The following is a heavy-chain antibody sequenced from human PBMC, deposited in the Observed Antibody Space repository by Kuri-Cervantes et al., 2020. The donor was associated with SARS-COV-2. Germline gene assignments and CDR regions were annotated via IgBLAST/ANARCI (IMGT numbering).Heavy chain of an antibody. Sequence: SETLSLTCAVYGGSFSGYYWSWIRQPPGKGLEWIGEINHSGRTNYNPSLKSRVTISVDTSKNQFSLKLSSVTAADTAVYYCARSIAAAGPIDYWGQGTLVTVSS. CDR1: GGSFSGYY. J-gene: IGHJ4*02. CDR3: ARSIAAAGPIDY. V-gene: IGHV4-34*01. D-gene: IGHD6-13*01. CDR2: INHSGRT.